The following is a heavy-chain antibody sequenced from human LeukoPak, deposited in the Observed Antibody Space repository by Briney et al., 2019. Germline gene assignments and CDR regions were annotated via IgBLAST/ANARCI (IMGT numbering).Heavy chain of an antibody. V-gene: IGHV4-34*01. Sequence: RSSETLSLTCSVYGGSITAYYWSWLRQPPGKGLEWIGEINHSRGTKYNPSLESRVTILLDASKNEFSLNLNSVTAADTAVYYCAREDYYFDSWGQGTLVTVSS. CDR1: GGSITAYY. J-gene: IGHJ4*02. CDR2: INHSRGT. CDR3: AREDYYFDS.